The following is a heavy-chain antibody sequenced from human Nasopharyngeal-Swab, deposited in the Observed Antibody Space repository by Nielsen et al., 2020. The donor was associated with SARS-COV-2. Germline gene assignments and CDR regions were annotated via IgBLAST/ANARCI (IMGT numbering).Heavy chain of an antibody. D-gene: IGHD3-22*01. J-gene: IGHJ6*02. CDR1: GGSITSSGQY. CDR2: IYSSGRT. Sequence: SETLSLTCTVSGGSITSSGQYWAWIRQTPGKGLEWIGSIYSSGRTYYNPSLKSRVTISVDTSKNQFSLKLSSVTAADTAVYYCARGHGYDSSGPEIYYYYYGMDVWGQGTTVTVPS. CDR3: ARGHGYDSSGPEIYYYYYGMDV. V-gene: IGHV4-39*07.